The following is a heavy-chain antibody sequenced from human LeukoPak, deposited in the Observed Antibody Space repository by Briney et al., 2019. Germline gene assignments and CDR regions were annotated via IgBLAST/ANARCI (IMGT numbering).Heavy chain of an antibody. CDR2: IHYTGTT. CDR3: ARDGGANAFDI. V-gene: IGHV4-59*11. D-gene: IGHD3-16*01. CDR1: GGSINNHY. Sequence: SETLSLTCIVSGGSINNHYWTWIRQTPGKGLEWIGDIHYTGTTKYNPSLKSRVTISVDTSKNQFSLKLSSVTAADTAVYYCARDGGANAFDIWGQGTMVTVSS. J-gene: IGHJ3*02.